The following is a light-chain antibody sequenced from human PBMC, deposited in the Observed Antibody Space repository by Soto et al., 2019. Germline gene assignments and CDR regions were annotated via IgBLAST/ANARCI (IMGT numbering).Light chain of an antibody. J-gene: IGLJ1*01. CDR1: TSDIGGYEY. CDR3: SSYTPSSTYV. V-gene: IGLV2-14*03. CDR2: AVH. Sequence: QSVLTQPASVSGSPGQSITISCTGSTSDIGGYEYVSWYQQYPGKAPRLIIYAVHSRPSGVSNRFSGSKSGNTASLTISGLQAEDEADYHCSSYTPSSTYVFGTGTMLTVL.